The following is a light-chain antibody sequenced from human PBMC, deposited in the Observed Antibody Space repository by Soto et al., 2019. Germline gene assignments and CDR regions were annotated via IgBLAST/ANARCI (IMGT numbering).Light chain of an antibody. CDR3: QQRSNWPT. J-gene: IGKJ5*01. V-gene: IGKV3-11*01. CDR1: QSIPTY. Sequence: VFTHSPPHLSLSPGERTTLSCRASQSIPTYLAWYQQKPGQPPRLVVYASTLRANGVPDRFSGSGSGTDFTLTFSSLEPEDFAVYYCQQRSNWPTFCQGTRLEIK. CDR2: AST.